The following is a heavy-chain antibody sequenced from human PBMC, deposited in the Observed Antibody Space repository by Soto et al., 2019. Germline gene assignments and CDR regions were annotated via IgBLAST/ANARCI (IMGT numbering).Heavy chain of an antibody. D-gene: IGHD1-7*01. J-gene: IGHJ4*02. CDR1: GGSFSGYY. Sequence: QVQLQQWGAGLLKPSETLSLTCAVYGGSFSGYYWSWIRQPPGKGLEWIGEINHSGSTNYNPSLKSRVIISVDTSKNQFSLKLSSVTAADTAVYYCARGRNLPKLAPDYWGQGTLVTVSS. V-gene: IGHV4-34*01. CDR3: ARGRNLPKLAPDY. CDR2: INHSGST.